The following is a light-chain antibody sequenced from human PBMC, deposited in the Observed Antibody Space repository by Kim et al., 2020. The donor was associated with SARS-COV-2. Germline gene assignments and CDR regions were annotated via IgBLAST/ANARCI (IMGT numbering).Light chain of an antibody. V-gene: IGLV1-47*01. J-gene: IGLJ3*02. CDR2: KNN. CDR1: SSNIGSRD. CDR3: ATWDDSLSARV. Sequence: QSVLTQPPSASGTPGQRVTISCSGGSSNIGSRDVFWYQQLPGTAPKLLIFKNNQRPSGVPDRFSGSKSDTSASLAISGLRSEDEADYYCATWDDSLSARVFGGGTQLTVL.